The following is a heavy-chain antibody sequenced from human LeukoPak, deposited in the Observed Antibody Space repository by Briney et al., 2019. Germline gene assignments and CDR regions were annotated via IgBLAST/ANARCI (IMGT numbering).Heavy chain of an antibody. V-gene: IGHV3-7*03. CDR2: INQDGSEK. D-gene: IGHD1-26*01. CDR1: GFTFTSYW. J-gene: IGHJ5*02. CDR3: AKEPYGIVGISSNWFDA. Sequence: PGGSLRLSCAASGFTFTSYWMSWVRQAPGKGLEWVANINQDGSEKYYVDSVKGRFTISKDNSKDRLYLQMSSLRVEDTAVYYCAKEPYGIVGISSNWFDAWGQGTLVTVTS.